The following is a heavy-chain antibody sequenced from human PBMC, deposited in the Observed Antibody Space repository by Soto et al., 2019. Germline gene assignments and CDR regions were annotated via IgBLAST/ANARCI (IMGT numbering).Heavy chain of an antibody. CDR3: TREAGY. CDR2: MYNDGRT. Sequence: QVRLQESGPGLVKPSQTLSLTCTVSGGSVSSGGFYWNWIRQHPGKGLEWIGYMYNDGRTEYNPSPKSRVSISVDTPKNQFPLKVMSVTVADTAVYYCTREAGYWGQGILVTVSS. V-gene: IGHV4-31*03. CDR1: GGSVSSGGFY. J-gene: IGHJ4*02. D-gene: IGHD6-25*01.